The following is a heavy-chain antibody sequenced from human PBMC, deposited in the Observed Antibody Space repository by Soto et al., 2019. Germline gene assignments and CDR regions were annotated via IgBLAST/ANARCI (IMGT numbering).Heavy chain of an antibody. CDR3: ARDPGIAVAAQIYYYYGMDV. V-gene: IGHV6-1*01. D-gene: IGHD6-19*01. CDR1: GDSVSSNSAA. CDR2: TYYRSKWYN. J-gene: IGHJ6*02. Sequence: LSLTCAISGDSVSSNSAAWNWIRQSPSRGLEWLGRTYYRSKWYNDYAVSVKSRVTINPDTSKNQFSLQLNSVTPEDTAVYYCARDPGIAVAAQIYYYYGMDVWGQGTTVTVSS.